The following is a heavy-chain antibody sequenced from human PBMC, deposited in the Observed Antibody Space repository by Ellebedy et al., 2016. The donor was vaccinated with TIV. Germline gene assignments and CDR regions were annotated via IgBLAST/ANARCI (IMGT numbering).Heavy chain of an antibody. D-gene: IGHD6-13*01. Sequence: GGSLRLSXTASGFTFSSAAMSWVRQAPGKGLEWVSDVSPSGDSTHYADSVKGRFTISRDNSKNTLFLQMNSLRAEDTAVYYCAKDAMGGDYSTSWYEFDFWGQGTLVTVSS. J-gene: IGHJ4*02. CDR2: VSPSGDST. CDR3: AKDAMGGDYSTSWYEFDF. V-gene: IGHV3-23*01. CDR1: GFTFSSAA.